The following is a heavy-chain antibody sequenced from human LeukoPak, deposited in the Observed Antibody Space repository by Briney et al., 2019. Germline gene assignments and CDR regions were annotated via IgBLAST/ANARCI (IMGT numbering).Heavy chain of an antibody. Sequence: PSETLSLTCAVYGGSFSGYYWSWIRQPPGKGLEWIGDINHSGTTYYPPSLKSRVTISLDTSKNQFSLKLTSVTAADTAVYYCAGIGGSSDAFDIWGQGTMVTVSS. D-gene: IGHD2-15*01. CDR1: GGSFSGYY. CDR2: INHSGTT. CDR3: AGIGGSSDAFDI. V-gene: IGHV4-34*01. J-gene: IGHJ3*02.